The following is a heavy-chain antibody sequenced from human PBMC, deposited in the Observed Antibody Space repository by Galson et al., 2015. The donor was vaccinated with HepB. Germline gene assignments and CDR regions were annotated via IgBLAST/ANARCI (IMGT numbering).Heavy chain of an antibody. D-gene: IGHD6-6*01. Sequence: TCAVYGGSLTSYYWSWIRQPPGKGLEWIGEINHTGSTNSNPSLKSRVTISVDTSKNQFSLKLNSVTAADTAVFYCGRGIAARASGGRTNYYYYYGMDVWGQGTTVTVSS. CDR2: INHTGST. V-gene: IGHV4-34*01. J-gene: IGHJ6*02. CDR3: GRGIAARASGGRTNYYYYYGMDV. CDR1: GGSLTSYY.